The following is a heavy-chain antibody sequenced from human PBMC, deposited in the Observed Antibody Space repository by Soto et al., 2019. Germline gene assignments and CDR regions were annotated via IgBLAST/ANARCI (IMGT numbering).Heavy chain of an antibody. D-gene: IGHD3-3*01. CDR2: ISGSGGST. Sequence: GGSLRLSCAASGFTLSSYAMSWVRQAPGKGLEWVSAISGSGGSTYYADSVKSRLTIFKDTSKNQVVLLMTNMDPVDTATYYCAHRMGKYNFWNGGYFALWGQGIPVTVSS. J-gene: IGHJ4*02. V-gene: IGHV3-23*01. CDR3: AHRMGKYNFWNGGYFAL. CDR1: GFTLSSYA.